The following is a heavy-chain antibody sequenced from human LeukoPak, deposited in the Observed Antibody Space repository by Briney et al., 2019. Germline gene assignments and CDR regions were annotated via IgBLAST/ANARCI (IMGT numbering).Heavy chain of an antibody. CDR2: ISSSSSYA. V-gene: IGHV3-11*03. CDR3: ASGYYGSGSYWFDP. D-gene: IGHD3-10*01. J-gene: IGHJ5*02. Sequence: GGSLRLSCAASGFTFSDYYMSWIRQAPGKGLEWVSYISSSSSYANYADSVKGRFTISRDNAKNSLYLQMNSLRAEDTAVYYCASGYYGSGSYWFDPWGQGTLVTVSS. CDR1: GFTFSDYY.